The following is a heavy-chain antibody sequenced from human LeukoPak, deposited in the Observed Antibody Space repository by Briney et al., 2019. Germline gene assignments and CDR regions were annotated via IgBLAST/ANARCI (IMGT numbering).Heavy chain of an antibody. J-gene: IGHJ6*02. CDR3: ARVQDYRNGGYSPPLGFYSGMDV. CDR2: IDWDDDK. V-gene: IGHV2-70*01. D-gene: IGHD2-15*01. Sequence: SGPALVKPTETLTLTCTFSGFSLTTDGMCVSWIRQSPGKALEWLALIDWDDDKYYSESLKARLSISKDTSTSQVVLTMTNVDPVDKGTYYCARVQDYRNGGYSPPLGFYSGMDVWGQGTTVTVSS. CDR1: GFSLTTDGMC.